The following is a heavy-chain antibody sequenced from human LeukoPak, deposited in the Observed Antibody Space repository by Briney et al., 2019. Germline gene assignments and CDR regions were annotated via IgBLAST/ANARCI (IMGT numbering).Heavy chain of an antibody. D-gene: IGHD5-12*01. J-gene: IGHJ5*02. CDR3: ARQFHGSGYVDDL. CDR1: GGSISSSSYY. V-gene: IGHV4-39*01. CDR2: IYYSGTT. Sequence: SETLSLTCSVSGGSISSSSYYWGWIRRPPGKGLEWIASIYYSGTTHYNPSLKSRVTMSVDTSKNQFSLKLTAVTAADTAVYYCARQFHGSGYVDDLWGQGTLVTVSS.